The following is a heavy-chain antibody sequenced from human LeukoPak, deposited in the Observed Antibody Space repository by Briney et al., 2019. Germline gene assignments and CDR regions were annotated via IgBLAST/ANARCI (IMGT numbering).Heavy chain of an antibody. CDR2: ISGNGVSK. Sequence: GGSLRLSCEASGIIFSSYALSWVRQAPGTGLEWVAIISGNGVSKDYADSVKGRFAISRDNSKNTLYLQMNSLRAEDTAVYYCAKRGSGWFIDYWGQGTLVTVSS. CDR3: AKRGSGWFIDY. CDR1: GIIFSSYA. V-gene: IGHV3-23*01. D-gene: IGHD6-19*01. J-gene: IGHJ4*02.